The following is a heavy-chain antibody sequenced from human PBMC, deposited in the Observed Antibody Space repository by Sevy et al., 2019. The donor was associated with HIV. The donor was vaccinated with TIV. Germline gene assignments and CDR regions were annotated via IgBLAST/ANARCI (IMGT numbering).Heavy chain of an antibody. D-gene: IGHD3-10*01. J-gene: IGHJ6*02. CDR2: INPNSGGT. CDR3: ARDPRRITMVRGDYYYGMDV. V-gene: IGHV1-2*02. Sequence: ASVKVSCKASGYTFTGYYMHWVRQAPGQGLEWMGWINPNSGGTNYAQMFQGRVTMTRDTSISTAYMELSRLRSDDTAVYYCARDPRRITMVRGDYYYGMDVWGQGTTVTVSS. CDR1: GYTFTGYY.